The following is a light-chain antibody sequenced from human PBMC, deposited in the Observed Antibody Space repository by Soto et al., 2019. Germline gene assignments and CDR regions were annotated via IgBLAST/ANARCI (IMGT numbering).Light chain of an antibody. J-gene: IGKJ4*01. V-gene: IGKV1-5*03. Sequence: DIQMTQSPSTLSASVGDRVTITCRASQNIRSWLAWYQQKPGKAPELLIYSASGLESGDPSRFSGSGSGTEFTLNISSLQPDDFATYYCQEYNGNSGLTFGGGTKVEIK. CDR1: QNIRSW. CDR3: QEYNGNSGLT. CDR2: SAS.